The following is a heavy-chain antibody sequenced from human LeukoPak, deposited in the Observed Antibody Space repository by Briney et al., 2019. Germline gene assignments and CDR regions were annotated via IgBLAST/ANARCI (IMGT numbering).Heavy chain of an antibody. J-gene: IGHJ4*02. CDR2: TYYRSKWYN. V-gene: IGHV6-1*01. CDR3: ARGGDTAMVRTNYYFDY. CDR1: GDSVSSNSAA. Sequence: SQTLSITCAISGDSVSSNSAAWNWIRQSPSRGLEWLGRTYYRSKWYNDYAVSVKSRITINPDTSKNQFSLQLNSVTPEDTAVYYCARGGDTAMVRTNYYFDYWGQGTLVTVSS. D-gene: IGHD5-18*01.